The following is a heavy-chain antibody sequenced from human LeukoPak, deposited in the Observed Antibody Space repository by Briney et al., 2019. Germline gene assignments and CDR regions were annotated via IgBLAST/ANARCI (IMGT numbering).Heavy chain of an antibody. Sequence: SETLSLTCTVSGGSISIYSWSWIRQPPGKGLEWIGYIYYSGSTSSNPSLRSRLTISGDTSKNQFSLRLSSVTAADTAMYYCARDSGGAAGGSGMGYGFDIWGQGTMVTVSS. V-gene: IGHV4-59*01. CDR1: GGSISIYS. D-gene: IGHD6-13*01. J-gene: IGHJ3*02. CDR3: ARDSGGAAGGSGMGYGFDI. CDR2: IYYSGST.